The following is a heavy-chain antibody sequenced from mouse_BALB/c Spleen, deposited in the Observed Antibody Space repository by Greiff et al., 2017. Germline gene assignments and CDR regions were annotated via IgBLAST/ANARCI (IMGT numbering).Heavy chain of an antibody. V-gene: IGHV1S29*02. CDR2: IYPYNGGT. D-gene: IGHD2-14*01. CDR1: GYTFTDYN. J-gene: IGHJ3*01. Sequence: VHVKQSGPELVKPGASVKISCKASGYTFTDYNMHWVKQSHGKSLEWIGYIYPYNGGTGYNQKFKSKATLTVDNSSSTAYMELRSLTSEDSAVYYCATGDYRYDGAWFAYWGQGTLVTVSA. CDR3: ATGDYRYDGAWFAY.